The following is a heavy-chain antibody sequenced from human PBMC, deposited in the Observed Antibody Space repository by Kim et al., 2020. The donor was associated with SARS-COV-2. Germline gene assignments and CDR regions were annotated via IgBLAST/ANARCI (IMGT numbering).Heavy chain of an antibody. CDR1: GYTFTNYY. CDR3: ARLGYSYGYYSDY. D-gene: IGHD5-18*01. Sequence: ASVKVSCKASGYTFTNYYMHWVRQAPGQGLEWMGIINPSGGSTSYAQKFQGRVTMTRDTSTSTVYMELSSLRSEDTAVYFCARLGYSYGYYSDYWGQGTLVTVSS. J-gene: IGHJ4*02. CDR2: INPSGGST. V-gene: IGHV1-46*01.